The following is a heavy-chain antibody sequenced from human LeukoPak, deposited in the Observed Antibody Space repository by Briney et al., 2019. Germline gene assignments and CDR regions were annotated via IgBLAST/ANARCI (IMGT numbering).Heavy chain of an antibody. V-gene: IGHV1-2*02. CDR1: GYTFTGYY. CDR3: ARECSSTSCLGDY. D-gene: IGHD2-2*01. Sequence: GASVQVSCKASGYTFTGYYMHWVGQDPAQGREGMGWINPNSGGTNYAQKFQGRVTMARDTAISTAYMELSRLRSDDTAVYYCARECSSTSCLGDYWGQGTLVTVSS. J-gene: IGHJ4*02. CDR2: INPNSGGT.